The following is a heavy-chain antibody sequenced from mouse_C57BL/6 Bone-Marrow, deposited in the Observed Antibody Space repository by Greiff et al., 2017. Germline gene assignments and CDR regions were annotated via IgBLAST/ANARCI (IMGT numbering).Heavy chain of an antibody. CDR1: GYTFTSYG. V-gene: IGHV14-3*01. J-gene: IGHJ2*01. Sequence: EVQLQQSGAELARPGASVKLSCKASGYTFTSYGISWVKQRPEQGLEWIGRIDPANGNTKYAPKFQGKAPITADTSSNTAYLQLSSLTSEDTAIYYCARCGSNYFDYWGQGTTLTVSS. D-gene: IGHD5-1*01. CDR3: ARCGSNYFDY. CDR2: IDPANGNT.